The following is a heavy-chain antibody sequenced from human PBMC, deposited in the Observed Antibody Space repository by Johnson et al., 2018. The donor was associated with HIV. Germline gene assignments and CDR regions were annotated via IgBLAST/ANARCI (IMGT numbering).Heavy chain of an antibody. V-gene: IGHV3-30*04. CDR3: ARGPILEWLSGDGFDM. Sequence: QVQLVESGGGVVQPGRSLRLSCAASGFRFSTYALHWVRQTPGKGLEWVALISDDGSKIYHADSVTGRFTISRDNSKNTLYLQWNSMRVEDPAMHYCARGPILEWLSGDGFDMWGQGTMVTV. CDR2: ISDDGSKI. J-gene: IGHJ3*02. D-gene: IGHD3-3*01. CDR1: GFRFSTYA.